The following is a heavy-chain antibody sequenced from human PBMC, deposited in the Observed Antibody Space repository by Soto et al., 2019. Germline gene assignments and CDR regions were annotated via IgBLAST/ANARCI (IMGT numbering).Heavy chain of an antibody. V-gene: IGHV1-69*01. Sequence: QVQLVQSGAEVKKPGSSVKVSCKASGGTFSSYAISWVRQAPGQGLEWMGGIIPIFGTANYAQKFQGRVTITADESTSTAYMELSSLRSEETAVYYCARLGYSSSGTYYYYGMDVWGQGTTVTVSS. D-gene: IGHD6-6*01. CDR2: IIPIFGTA. J-gene: IGHJ6*02. CDR3: ARLGYSSSGTYYYYGMDV. CDR1: GGTFSSYA.